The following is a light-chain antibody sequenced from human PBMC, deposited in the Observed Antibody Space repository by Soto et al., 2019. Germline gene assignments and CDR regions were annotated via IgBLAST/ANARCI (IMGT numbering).Light chain of an antibody. CDR3: QKYNSAPALT. CDR2: DAS. CDR1: QGIYNY. Sequence: DIPMTQSPSSLSASVGDRVTITCRASQGIYNYLAWYQQKPGKVPKLLIYDASTLQSGVPSRFSGSGSGTDFTLTISSLQPEDVATYYCQKYNSAPALTFGGGTKVEI. V-gene: IGKV1-27*01. J-gene: IGKJ4*01.